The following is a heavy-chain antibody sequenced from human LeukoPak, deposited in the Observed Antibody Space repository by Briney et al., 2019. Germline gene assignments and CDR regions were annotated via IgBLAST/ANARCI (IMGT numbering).Heavy chain of an antibody. Sequence: SETLSLTCAVYGGSFSGYYWSWIRQPPGKGLEWIGEINHSGSTNYNPSLKSRVTISVDTSKNQFSLKLSSVTAADTAVYYCARGSVWDYYGSGSYLQGAFDIWGQGTMVTVSS. CDR3: ARGSVWDYYGSGSYLQGAFDI. CDR1: GGSFSGYY. D-gene: IGHD3-10*01. J-gene: IGHJ3*02. CDR2: INHSGST. V-gene: IGHV4-34*01.